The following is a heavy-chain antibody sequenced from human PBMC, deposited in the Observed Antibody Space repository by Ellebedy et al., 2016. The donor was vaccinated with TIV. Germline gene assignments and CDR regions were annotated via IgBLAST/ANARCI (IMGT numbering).Heavy chain of an antibody. CDR3: AKATRDFYGSGSFAFYYGMDV. CDR1: GFTFSTYV. Sequence: GGSLRLXXAGSGFTFSTYVFTWVRQAPGKGLEWVVAVSGSGGSTYYADSVKGRFTISRDNSNNTLYLQMNSLRVEDTATYYCAKATRDFYGSGSFAFYYGMDVWGQGTTVAVSS. V-gene: IGHV3-23*01. D-gene: IGHD3-10*01. J-gene: IGHJ6*02. CDR2: VSGSGGST.